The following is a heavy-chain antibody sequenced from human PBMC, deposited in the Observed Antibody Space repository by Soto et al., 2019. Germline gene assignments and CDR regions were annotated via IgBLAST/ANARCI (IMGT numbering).Heavy chain of an antibody. Sequence: QVQLQQSGPGLMKPSGTLSLICSVSGESVGRGTNYWSWVRQAPGRGLEWIGYIFDAATTNYNPPFESGVSISLGAAKNQVSLKLTSVTAEDTAIYSCGRDRRGRADGFIYYYGMEVWGQGTSVTVSS. J-gene: IGHJ6*02. D-gene: IGHD6-13*01. CDR1: GESVGRGTNY. CDR2: IFDAATT. CDR3: GRDRRGRADGFIYYYGMEV. V-gene: IGHV4-61*01.